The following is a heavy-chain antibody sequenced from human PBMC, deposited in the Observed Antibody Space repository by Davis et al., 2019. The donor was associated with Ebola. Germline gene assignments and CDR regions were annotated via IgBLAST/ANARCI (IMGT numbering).Heavy chain of an antibody. Sequence: GESLKISCAASGFTFSSYAMSWVRQAPGKGLEWVSAISDSGGSTYYADSVKGRFTISRDNAKNSLYLQMNSLRAEDTAVYYCASFKPHYYDSSDDYWGQGTLVTVSS. J-gene: IGHJ4*02. CDR2: ISDSGGST. V-gene: IGHV3-23*01. CDR1: GFTFSSYA. D-gene: IGHD3-22*01. CDR3: ASFKPHYYDSSDDY.